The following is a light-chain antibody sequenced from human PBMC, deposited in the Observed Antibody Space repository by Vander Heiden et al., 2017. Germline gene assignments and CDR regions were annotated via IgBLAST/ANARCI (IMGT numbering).Light chain of an antibody. CDR3: SSYTSSSTWV. CDR1: SSDVGGYNY. Sequence: QSALTQPASVSGSPRQSFPIHCTGTSSDVGGYNYVSCNQQHPGKAPKLMIYDVSNRPSVVSNRFSGSKSGNTASLTISGLQAEDEADYYCSSYTSSSTWVFGGGTKLTVL. J-gene: IGLJ3*02. CDR2: DVS. V-gene: IGLV2-14*03.